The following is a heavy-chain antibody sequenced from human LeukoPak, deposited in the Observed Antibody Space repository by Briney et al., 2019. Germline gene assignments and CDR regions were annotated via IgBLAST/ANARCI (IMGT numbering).Heavy chain of an antibody. Sequence: GEALKISCKGPGYSFTSYWIGWVRPMPGKGLEWMGMIYPGDSDTRYSPSFQGQVTISADKPISTAYLQWSSLKASDTAMYYCARRRSVHNWFDPWGQGTLVTVSS. CDR3: ARRRSVHNWFDP. J-gene: IGHJ5*02. CDR1: GYSFTSYW. CDR2: IYPGDSDT. V-gene: IGHV5-51*01.